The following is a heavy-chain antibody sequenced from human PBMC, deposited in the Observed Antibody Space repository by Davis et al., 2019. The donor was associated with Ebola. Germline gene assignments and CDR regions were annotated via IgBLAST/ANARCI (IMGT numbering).Heavy chain of an antibody. J-gene: IGHJ4*02. CDR2: IIPILGIA. V-gene: IGHV1-69*04. CDR3: ARVREEWELLPYYFDY. D-gene: IGHD1-26*01. CDR1: GGTFSSYA. Sequence: AASVKVSCKASGGTFSSYAISWVRQAPGQGLEWMGRIIPILGIANYAQKFQGRVTITADKSTSTAYMELSSLRSEDTAVYYCARVREEWELLPYYFDYWGQGTLVTVSS.